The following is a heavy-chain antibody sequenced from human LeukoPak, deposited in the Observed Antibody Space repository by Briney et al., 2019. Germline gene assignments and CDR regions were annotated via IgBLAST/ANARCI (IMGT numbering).Heavy chain of an antibody. D-gene: IGHD1-26*01. CDR3: VKGSPVWEI. CDR1: GLTFGNSY. V-gene: IGHV3-7*01. CDR2: IKQDGREK. Sequence: PGGSLRLSCSASGLTFGNSYMTWVRQAPGNAREWVAFIKQDGREKAYGDSVKGRFTISRDNAKNSLYLQMDNLRAEDTAIYYCVKGSPVWEIWGQGALVTVSS. J-gene: IGHJ4*02.